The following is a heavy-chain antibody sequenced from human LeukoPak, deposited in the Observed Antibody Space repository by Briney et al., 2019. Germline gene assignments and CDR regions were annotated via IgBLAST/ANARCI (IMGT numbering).Heavy chain of an antibody. CDR2: ISYDGSNK. D-gene: IGHD3-22*01. CDR1: GLTFSSYG. J-gene: IGHJ4*02. V-gene: IGHV3-30*03. Sequence: GGSLRLSCAASGLTFSSYGMHWVRQAPGKGLEWVAVISYDGSNKYYADSVKGRFTISRDNSKNTLYLQLNSLRAEDTAVYYCARESYYDSSGSDYWGQGTLVTVSS. CDR3: ARESYYDSSGSDY.